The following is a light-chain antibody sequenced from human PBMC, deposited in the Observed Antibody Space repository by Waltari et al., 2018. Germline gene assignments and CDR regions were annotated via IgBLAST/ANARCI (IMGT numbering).Light chain of an antibody. CDR1: QSVSSSY. V-gene: IGKV3-20*01. J-gene: IGKJ1*01. CDR2: GAS. Sequence: EIVLTQSPGTLSLSPGERATLSCRASQSVSSSYLAWYQQKPVQAPRVLIHGASNRATGIPDRFGGSGSGTDFTLTISRLEPEDFAVYYCQQYGNSPWTFGQGTKVEIK. CDR3: QQYGNSPWT.